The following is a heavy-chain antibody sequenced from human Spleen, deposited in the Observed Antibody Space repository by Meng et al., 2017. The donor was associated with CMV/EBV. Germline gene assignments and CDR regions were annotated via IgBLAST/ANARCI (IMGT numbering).Heavy chain of an antibody. CDR1: GFSLNSSGVG. D-gene: IGHD5-24*01. CDR2: IYWDDDN. CDR3: AQKRDAYNR. J-gene: IGHJ4*02. Sequence: QITLQEFGPTLVNTTQTLTLTRPFSGFSLNSSGVGVGWIRQPPGKALEWLALIYWDDDNRYSPSLKSRLTITKDTSRNQVVLTMTNMDPVDTATYYCAQKRDAYNRWGQGTLVTVSS. V-gene: IGHV2-5*02.